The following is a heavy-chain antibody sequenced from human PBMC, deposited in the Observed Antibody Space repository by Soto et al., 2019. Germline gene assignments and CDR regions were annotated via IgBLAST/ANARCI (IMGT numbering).Heavy chain of an antibody. CDR3: AGENCSSTSCYTWHGDGMDV. J-gene: IGHJ6*02. V-gene: IGHV4-31*03. D-gene: IGHD2-2*02. CDR1: GGSISSGGYY. CDR2: IYYSGST. Sequence: PSETLSLTCTVSGGSISSGGYYWSWIRQHPGKGLEWIGYIYYSGSTYYNPSLKSRVTISVDTSKNQFSLKLSSVTAADAAVYYCAGENCSSTSCYTWHGDGMDVWGQGTTVTVSS.